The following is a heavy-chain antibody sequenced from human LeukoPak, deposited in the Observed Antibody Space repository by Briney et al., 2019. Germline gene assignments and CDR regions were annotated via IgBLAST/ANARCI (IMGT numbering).Heavy chain of an antibody. D-gene: IGHD6-13*01. V-gene: IGHV4-4*07. CDR1: GGSISSYY. CDR2: IYTSGST. CDR3: ARDWLAAAGKGPDAFDI. J-gene: IGHJ3*02. Sequence: PSETLSLTCTVSGGSISSYYWSWIRQPAGKGLEWIGRIYTSGSTNYNPSLKSRVTMSVDTSKNQFSLKLSSVTAADTAVYYCARDWLAAAGKGPDAFDIWGQGTMVTVSS.